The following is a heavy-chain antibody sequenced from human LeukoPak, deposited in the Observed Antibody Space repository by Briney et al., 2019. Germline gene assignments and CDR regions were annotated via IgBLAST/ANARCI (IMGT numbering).Heavy chain of an antibody. Sequence: KPSETLSLTCTVSGGSISSYYWSWIRQPPGKGLVWIGYIYYSGSTNYNPSLKSRVTISVDTSKNQFSLKLSSVTAADTAVYYCAREWGSYAQHRGVVEYWGQGTLVTVSS. V-gene: IGHV4-59*01. D-gene: IGHD3-16*01. CDR2: IYYSGST. CDR3: AREWGSYAQHRGVVEY. J-gene: IGHJ4*02. CDR1: GGSISSYY.